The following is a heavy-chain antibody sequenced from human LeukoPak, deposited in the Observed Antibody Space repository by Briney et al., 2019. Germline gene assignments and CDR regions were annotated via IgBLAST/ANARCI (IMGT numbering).Heavy chain of an antibody. CDR2: ISAGSNYI. V-gene: IGHV3-21*04. CDR3: ARSEIDSGYDYDY. J-gene: IGHJ4*02. Sequence: GSLRLSCAASGFTFSDYSMNWVRQAPGKGLEWVSSISAGSNYIYYGDSVKGRFTISRDNAKNSLYLQMNSLRAEDTAVYYCARSEIDSGYDYDYWGQGTLVTVSS. CDR1: GFTFSDYS. D-gene: IGHD5-12*01.